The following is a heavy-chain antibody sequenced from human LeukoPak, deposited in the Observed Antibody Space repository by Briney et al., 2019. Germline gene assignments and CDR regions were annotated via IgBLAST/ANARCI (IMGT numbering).Heavy chain of an antibody. D-gene: IGHD6-6*01. J-gene: IGHJ4*02. CDR1: GDSISSYY. CDR3: ARLTRLSTSPDRYYLDY. CDR2: IYTSGGT. Sequence: PETLSLTCTVSGDSISSYYWSWIRQPPGKGLEWIGYIYTSGGTNYIPSLKGRVAISIDTSKNQFSLKLSSVTAADSAVYYCARLTRLSTSPDRYYLDYWGQGTLVTVSS. V-gene: IGHV4-4*09.